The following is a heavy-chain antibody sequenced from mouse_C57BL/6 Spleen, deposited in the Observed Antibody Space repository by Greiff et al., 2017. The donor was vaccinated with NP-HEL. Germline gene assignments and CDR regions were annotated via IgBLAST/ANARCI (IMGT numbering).Heavy chain of an antibody. D-gene: IGHD1-1*01. CDR3: ARTGSSPYAMDY. V-gene: IGHV1-42*01. J-gene: IGHJ4*01. CDR1: GYSFTGYY. CDR2: INPSTGGT. Sequence: VQLQQSGPELVKPGASVKISCKASGYSFTGYYMNWVKQSPEKSLEWIGEINPSTGGTTYNQKFKAKATLTVDKSSSTAYMQLKSLTSEDSAVDYCARTGSSPYAMDYWGQGTSVTVSS.